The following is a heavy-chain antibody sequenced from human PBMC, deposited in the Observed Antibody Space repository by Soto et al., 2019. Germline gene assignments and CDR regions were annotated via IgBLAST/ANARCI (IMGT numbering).Heavy chain of an antibody. Sequence: GGSLRLSCAASGFTFSSYAMNWVRQAPGKGLEWGSSVSANGRNTYYADSVKGRFTVSRDKSKNALFLQLDSLRVEDTAIYYCAKDLSSLGWLALGAPFDSWGPGTLVTVYS. CDR1: GFTFSSYA. CDR2: VSANGRNT. J-gene: IGHJ4*02. V-gene: IGHV3-23*01. CDR3: AKDLSSLGWLALGAPFDS. D-gene: IGHD3-22*01.